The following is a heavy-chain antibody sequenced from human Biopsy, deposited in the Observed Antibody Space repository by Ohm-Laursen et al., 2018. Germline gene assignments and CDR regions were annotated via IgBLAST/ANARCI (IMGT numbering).Heavy chain of an antibody. J-gene: IGHJ4*02. CDR3: ARAYSRGDY. CDR2: IKQDGSEK. D-gene: IGHD2-15*01. V-gene: IGHV3-7*01. Sequence: SLRLSCAASGFTFSSFWMSWVRQAPGKGLGWVANIKQDGSEKNYVDSVKGRFTISRDNAKNSLLLQMNRLRVEDTAVYYCARAYSRGDYWGQGTLVTVSS. CDR1: GFTFSSFW.